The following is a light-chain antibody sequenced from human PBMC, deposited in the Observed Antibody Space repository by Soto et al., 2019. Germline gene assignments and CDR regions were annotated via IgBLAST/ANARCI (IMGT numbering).Light chain of an antibody. J-gene: IGKJ1*01. CDR1: QSISSW. V-gene: IGKV1-5*03. CDR3: QHYNSYSEA. CDR2: KAS. Sequence: DIQMTQSPSILSASVGDRVTITCRASQSISSWLAWYQQKPGKAPKLLIYKASTLKSGVPSRFSGSGSGTEFTLTISSLQPDDVAAYYCQHYNSYSEAFGQGTKVDIK.